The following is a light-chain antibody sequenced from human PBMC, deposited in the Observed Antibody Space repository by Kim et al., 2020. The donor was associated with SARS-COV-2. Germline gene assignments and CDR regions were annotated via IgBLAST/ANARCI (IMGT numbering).Light chain of an antibody. V-gene: IGKV3-20*01. J-gene: IGKJ1*01. Sequence: EIVLTQSPGTLSLSPGERATLSCRASQTVTSNYLAWYQQKPGQAPRLLIYGASSRATGISDRFSGSGSGTDFTLTISRLEPEDFAVYYCQQYGSSPATFGKGTKVEIK. CDR2: GAS. CDR3: QQYGSSPAT. CDR1: QTVTSNY.